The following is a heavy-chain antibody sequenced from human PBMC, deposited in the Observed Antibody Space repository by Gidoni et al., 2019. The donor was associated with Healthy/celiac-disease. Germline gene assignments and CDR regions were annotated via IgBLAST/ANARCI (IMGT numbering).Heavy chain of an antibody. Sequence: QVQLVQSGAEVKKPGASVKVSCTASGYTFTSYGISWVRQAPGQGLEWMGWISAYNGNTNYAQKLQGRVTMTTDTSTSTAYMELRSLRSDDTAVYYCARAVVPAAMAGADDAFDIWGQGTMVTVSS. D-gene: IGHD2-2*01. J-gene: IGHJ3*02. CDR3: ARAVVPAAMAGADDAFDI. V-gene: IGHV1-18*01. CDR1: GYTFTSYG. CDR2: ISAYNGNT.